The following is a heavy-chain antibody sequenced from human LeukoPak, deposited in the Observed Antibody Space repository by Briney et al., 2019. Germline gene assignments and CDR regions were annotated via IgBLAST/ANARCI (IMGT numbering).Heavy chain of an antibody. V-gene: IGHV1-69*13. J-gene: IGHJ3*02. CDR3: ARGTTVTTAVLVPHDAFDI. D-gene: IGHD4-17*01. CDR2: SNPIFGTT. CDR1: GGAFKGYA. Sequence: SVKVSCKASGGAFKGYAINWVRQAPGQGLEWMGGSNPIFGTTNFAPKFQGRVTIAADESTSTAYMELTSLKSEDTAVYYCARGTTVTTAVLVPHDAFDIWGQGTMVTVSS.